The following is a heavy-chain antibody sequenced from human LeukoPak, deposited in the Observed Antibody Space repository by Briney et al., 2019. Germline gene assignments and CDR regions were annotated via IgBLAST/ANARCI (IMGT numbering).Heavy chain of an antibody. J-gene: IGHJ4*02. Sequence: GASVKVSCKASGYTFTGYNMHWVRQAPGQGLEWMGWMNPNSGNTGYAQKFQGRVTITRNTSISTAYMELSSLRSEDTAVYYCATGMIGSSEYYFDYWGQGTLVTVSS. V-gene: IGHV1-8*03. CDR3: ATGMIGSSEYYFDY. CDR1: GYTFTGYN. D-gene: IGHD6-6*01. CDR2: MNPNSGNT.